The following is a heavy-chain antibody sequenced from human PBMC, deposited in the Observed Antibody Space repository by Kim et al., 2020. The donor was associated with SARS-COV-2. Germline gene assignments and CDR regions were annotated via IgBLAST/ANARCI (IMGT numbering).Heavy chain of an antibody. CDR1: GFTFRSYW. Sequence: GGSLRLSCAASGFTFRSYWMSWVRQAPGKGLEWVANIKQDGSEKYYVDSVKGRFTISRDNAKNSLYLQMNSLRAEDTAVYYCARYYSSGWYEYYFDYWGQGTLVTVSS. CDR3: ARYYSSGWYEYYFDY. CDR2: IKQDGSEK. J-gene: IGHJ4*02. D-gene: IGHD6-19*01. V-gene: IGHV3-7*03.